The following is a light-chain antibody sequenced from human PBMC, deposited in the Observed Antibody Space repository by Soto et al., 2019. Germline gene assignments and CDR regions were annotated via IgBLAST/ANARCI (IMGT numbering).Light chain of an antibody. CDR1: SSDVGGYNY. V-gene: IGLV2-8*01. CDR3: TSYAGGNNV. Sequence: QSALTQPPSASGSPGPSVTISCTGTSSDVGGYNYVSWYQQNPGKVPKLMIYEVNKRPSGVTDRFYGSKSGNTASLTVSGLQAEDEAEYYCTSYAGGNNVFGTGTKLTVL. CDR2: EVN. J-gene: IGLJ1*01.